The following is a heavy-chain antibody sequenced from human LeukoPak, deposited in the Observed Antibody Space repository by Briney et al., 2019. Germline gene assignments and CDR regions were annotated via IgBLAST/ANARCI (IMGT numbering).Heavy chain of an antibody. CDR2: ISGSGGST. J-gene: IGHJ4*02. Sequence: GGSLRLSCAASGFTFSSYAMSWVRQAPGKGLEWVSAISGSGGSTYYADSVKGRFTISRDNSKNTLYLQMNSLRAEDTAVYYCAKVGPGDCSSTSCLDYWGQGTLVTVSS. CDR3: AKVGPGDCSSTSCLDY. D-gene: IGHD2-2*01. CDR1: GFTFSSYA. V-gene: IGHV3-23*01.